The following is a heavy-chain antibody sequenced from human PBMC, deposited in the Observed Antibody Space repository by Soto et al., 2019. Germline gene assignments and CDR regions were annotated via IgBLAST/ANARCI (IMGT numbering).Heavy chain of an antibody. CDR1: GFTFRGYW. J-gene: IGHJ4*02. CDR2: ITTDGGST. V-gene: IGHV3-74*01. CDR3: ARDRDIVGASPLAY. Sequence: EVQLVESGGGLVQPGGSLRLSCAASGFTFRGYWMNWVRQAPGNGLVWVSHITTDGGSTNYADSVKGRFTISRDNAKDTLYLYMSSLRVDDTAVYYCARDRDIVGASPLAYWGQGTLVAVAS. D-gene: IGHD1-26*01.